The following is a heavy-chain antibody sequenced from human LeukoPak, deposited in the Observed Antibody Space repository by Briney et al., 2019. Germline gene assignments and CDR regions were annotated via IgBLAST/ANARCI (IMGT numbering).Heavy chain of an antibody. Sequence: PGGSQRLACAASGFIFSAYSINWVRQAPGKGLEWVSYMRSSSRTIYYADSVKGRFTISRDNAKNSLYLQMNNLRAEDTAVYYCARDIHDYAVNSYGFDIWGQGTLVTVSS. J-gene: IGHJ3*02. CDR1: GFIFSAYS. D-gene: IGHD4-23*01. V-gene: IGHV3-48*01. CDR3: ARDIHDYAVNSYGFDI. CDR2: MRSSSRTI.